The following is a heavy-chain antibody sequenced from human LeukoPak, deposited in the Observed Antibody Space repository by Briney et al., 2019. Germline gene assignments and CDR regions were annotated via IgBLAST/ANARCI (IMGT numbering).Heavy chain of an antibody. J-gene: IGHJ5*02. CDR2: LSSSSSTI. CDR1: GFTFSSYS. D-gene: IGHD3-9*01. CDR3: ARALRYFDWLSTSPEYNWFDP. V-gene: IGHV3-48*01. Sequence: PGGSLRLSCAASGFTFSSYSMNWVRQAPGKGLECVSYLSSSSSTIYYADSVKGRFTISRDNAKNSLYLQMNSLRAEDTAVYYCARALRYFDWLSTSPEYNWFDPWGQGTLVTVSS.